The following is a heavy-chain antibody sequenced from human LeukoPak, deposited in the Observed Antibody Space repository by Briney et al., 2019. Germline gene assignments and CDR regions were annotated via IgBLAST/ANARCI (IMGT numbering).Heavy chain of an antibody. J-gene: IGHJ6*03. D-gene: IGHD2-2*02. CDR3: ARVVGEVPSYWSSPSCYIYYMDV. CDR1: GYTFSNHG. Sequence: ASVKVSCKASGYTFSNHGVSWERQAPGQGLEWMGWFNGYNSQTNYAQKLQGRVTLTTDTSTSIAYMELRNLRYDDSAVYYCARVVGEVPSYWSSPSCYIYYMDVWGKGTTVTVSS. CDR2: FNGYNSQT. V-gene: IGHV1-18*01.